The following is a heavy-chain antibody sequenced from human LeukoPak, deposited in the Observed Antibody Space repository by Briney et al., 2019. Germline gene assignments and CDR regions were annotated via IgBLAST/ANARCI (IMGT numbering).Heavy chain of an antibody. J-gene: IGHJ4*02. Sequence: GGSLTLSCAASGFTFSSYWMHWVRHVPGKGLVWVSRIKSDGSSIRYADFVKGRFTISRDNAKNTLWLQMNSLRAEDTAVYYCATDLDYGGYSHFDFWGQGTLVTVSS. D-gene: IGHD4-23*01. CDR2: IKSDGSSI. CDR3: ATDLDYGGYSHFDF. V-gene: IGHV3-74*01. CDR1: GFTFSSYW.